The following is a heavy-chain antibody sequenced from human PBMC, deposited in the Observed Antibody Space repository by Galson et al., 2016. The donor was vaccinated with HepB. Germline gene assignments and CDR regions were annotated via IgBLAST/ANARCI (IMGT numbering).Heavy chain of an antibody. D-gene: IGHD6-25*01. CDR2: IYYSENT. J-gene: IGHJ6*02. CDR3: ARCGLGSYCYYYGMDV. V-gene: IGHV4-39*01. Sequence: ETLSLTCTVSGGSISSSSYNWGWIRQPPGKGLEWIGSIYYSENTYYNPSLKSRVTISVDTSKNQFSLKLSSVTAADTAVYYCARCGLGSYCYYYGMDVWGQGTTVTVSS. CDR1: GGSISSSSYN.